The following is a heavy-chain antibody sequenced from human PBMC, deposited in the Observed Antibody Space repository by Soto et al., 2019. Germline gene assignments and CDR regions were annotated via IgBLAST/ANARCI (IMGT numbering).Heavy chain of an antibody. CDR2: IYFSGST. CDR1: GGSFSGYY. D-gene: IGHD2-2*01. J-gene: IGHJ5*02. CDR3: ARGQLLLLTRNWFDP. V-gene: IGHV4-34*01. Sequence: SETLSLTCAVYGGSFSGYYWSWIRQPPGKGLEWIGEIYFSGSTYYNPSLKSRVTISVYTSKNQFSLKLSSVTAADTAVYYCARGQLLLLTRNWFDPWGQGTLVTVSS.